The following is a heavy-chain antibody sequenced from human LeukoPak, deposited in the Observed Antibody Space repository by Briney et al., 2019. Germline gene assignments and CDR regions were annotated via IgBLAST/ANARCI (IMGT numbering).Heavy chain of an antibody. J-gene: IGHJ4*02. D-gene: IGHD6-19*01. V-gene: IGHV3-53*01. Sequence: PGGSLRLSCVASGLSVSSNYMSWVRQAPGKGLEWVSVIYSGGSTYYADSVKGRFTISRDNSKNTLYLQMNSLRAEDTAVYYCARAQWLVASFDYWGQGTLVTVSS. CDR1: GLSVSSNY. CDR2: IYSGGST. CDR3: ARAQWLVASFDY.